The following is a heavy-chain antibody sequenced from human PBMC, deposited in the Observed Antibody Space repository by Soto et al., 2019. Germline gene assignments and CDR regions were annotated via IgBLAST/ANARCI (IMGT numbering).Heavy chain of an antibody. J-gene: IGHJ4*02. V-gene: IGHV3-23*01. Sequence: EVQLLESGGSLVQPGGSLRLSCAASGFTFSRYGMGWVRQAPGKGLEWVSSISDTGGSTYYVDSVKGRFTISRDNSKSTLYVQVKGLRADDTAVYYCAKKGAAITAHFDYWGQGILVTVSS. D-gene: IGHD1-20*01. CDR3: AKKGAAITAHFDY. CDR2: ISDTGGST. CDR1: GFTFSRYG.